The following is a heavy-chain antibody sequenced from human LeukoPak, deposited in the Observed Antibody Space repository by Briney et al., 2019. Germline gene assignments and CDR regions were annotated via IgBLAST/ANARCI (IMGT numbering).Heavy chain of an antibody. CDR2: IWYDGSNK. CDR3: ARGVSRYYYDSSGDAFDI. V-gene: IGHV3-33*01. Sequence: GGSLRLSCAASGFTFSSYGMHWVRQAPGKGLEWVAVIWYDGSNKYYADSVKGRFTISRDNSKNMLFLQMNSLRAEDTAVYYCARGVSRYYYDSSGDAFDIWGQGTMVTVSS. D-gene: IGHD3-22*01. J-gene: IGHJ3*02. CDR1: GFTFSSYG.